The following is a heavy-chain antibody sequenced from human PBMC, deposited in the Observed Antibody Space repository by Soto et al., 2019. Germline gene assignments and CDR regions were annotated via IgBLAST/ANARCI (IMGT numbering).Heavy chain of an antibody. J-gene: IGHJ4*02. V-gene: IGHV1-46*01. CDR3: ARELGGTTVNTLFDH. CDR1: GYTFTRYY. D-gene: IGHD4-17*01. CDR2: VNPSGDST. Sequence: ASVKVSCKASGYTFTRYYIHWVRQAPGQGLEWMGIVNPSGDSTNYAQKFQGRVTMTRDTSTNTVHMELSSLRSEDTAVYFCARELGGTTVNTLFDHWGQGTLVTVPQ.